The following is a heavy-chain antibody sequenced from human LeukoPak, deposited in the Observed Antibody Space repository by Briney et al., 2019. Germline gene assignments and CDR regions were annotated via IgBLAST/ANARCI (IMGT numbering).Heavy chain of an antibody. V-gene: IGHV1-8*02. CDR1: GYTFTGYY. Sequence: ASVKVSCKASGYTFTGYYMHWVRQATGQGLEWMGWMSPASGYTGYAQKFQGRVTMTRNSSISTAYMELSSLRSDDTAVYFCVKGPPNWGFDYWGQGTLVTVSS. CDR2: MSPASGYT. CDR3: VKGPPNWGFDY. D-gene: IGHD7-27*01. J-gene: IGHJ4*02.